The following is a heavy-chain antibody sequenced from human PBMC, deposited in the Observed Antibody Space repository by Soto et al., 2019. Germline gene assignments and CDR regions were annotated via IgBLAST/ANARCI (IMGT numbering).Heavy chain of an antibody. J-gene: IGHJ4*02. CDR2: IYHSGST. CDR1: GGSISSSNW. Sequence: SETLSLTCAVSGGSISSSNWWSWVRQPPGKGLEWIGEIYHSGSTNYNPSLKSRVTISVDKSKNQFSLKLSSVTAADTAVYYCARGPSIAAAGTGYFDYWGQGTLVTVSS. CDR3: ARGPSIAAAGTGYFDY. D-gene: IGHD6-13*01. V-gene: IGHV4-4*02.